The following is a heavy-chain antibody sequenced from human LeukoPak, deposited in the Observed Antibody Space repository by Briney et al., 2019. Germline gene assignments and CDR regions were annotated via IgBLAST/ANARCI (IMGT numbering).Heavy chain of an antibody. V-gene: IGHV3-23*01. CDR2: ISPRGDIT. Sequence: GGSLRLSCAISGFTFSSQSINWVRQAPGKGLEWVSGISPRGDITYYADSVKGRFTISRDNSKNTLYLEVISLTVEDTAVYYCAKDDAWLQFGEWSQGTLVTVSS. CDR3: AKDDAWLQFGE. J-gene: IGHJ4*02. D-gene: IGHD5-24*01. CDR1: GFTFSSQS.